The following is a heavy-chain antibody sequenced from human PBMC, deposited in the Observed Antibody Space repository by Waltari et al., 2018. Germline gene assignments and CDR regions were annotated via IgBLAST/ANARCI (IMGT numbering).Heavy chain of an antibody. Sequence: QVQLQESGPGLVKHSETLSLTCTVSGGSISSYYWRWIRQPPGTGLGWIGYNHYSWSTNYNPTLKSRVTISVDTSKNQFSLKVSSVTAADTAVYYCARERITIFGVAHYFYGMDVWGQGTTVTVSS. CDR2: NHYSWST. J-gene: IGHJ6*02. V-gene: IGHV4-59*01. CDR1: GGSISSYY. CDR3: ARERITIFGVAHYFYGMDV. D-gene: IGHD3-3*01.